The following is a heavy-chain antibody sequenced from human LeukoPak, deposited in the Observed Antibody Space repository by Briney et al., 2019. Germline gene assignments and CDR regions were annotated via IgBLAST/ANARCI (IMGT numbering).Heavy chain of an antibody. CDR1: GYTFTGYY. J-gene: IGHJ5*02. CDR2: INPNSGGT. V-gene: IGHV1-2*02. Sequence: ASVKVSCKASGYTFTGYYMHWVRQAPGQGLEWMGWINPNSGGTNYAQKFQGRVTMTRDTSISTAYMELSRLRSDDTAVYYCAKDALRGNGLVTYNWFDPWGQGTLVTVSS. D-gene: IGHD3-16*01. CDR3: AKDALRGNGLVTYNWFDP.